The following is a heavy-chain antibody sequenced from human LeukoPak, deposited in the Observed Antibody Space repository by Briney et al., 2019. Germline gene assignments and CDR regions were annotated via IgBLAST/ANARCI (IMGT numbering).Heavy chain of an antibody. V-gene: IGHV3-30*04. CDR3: ARAMDY. CDR2: ISYDGSNK. J-gene: IGHJ4*02. Sequence: GSLRLSCAASGFTFSSYAMHWVRQAPGKGLEWVAVISYDGSNKYYADSVKGRFTISRDSSKNTLYLQMNSLRAEDTAVYYCARAMDYWGQGTLVTVSS. CDR1: GFTFSSYA.